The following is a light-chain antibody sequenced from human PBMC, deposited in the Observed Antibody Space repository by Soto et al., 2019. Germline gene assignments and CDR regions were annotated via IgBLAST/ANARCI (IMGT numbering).Light chain of an antibody. Sequence: EIVMTQSPATLSVSPGERATLSCRASQSVRNNLAWYQQKPGQAPRLLIYGASTRATGIPARFSASGSGTEFTLTISSLQSEDFAVYYCQQYNDWPPRRTFGQGTKVEIK. J-gene: IGKJ1*01. CDR3: QQYNDWPPRRT. CDR1: QSVRNN. CDR2: GAS. V-gene: IGKV3-15*01.